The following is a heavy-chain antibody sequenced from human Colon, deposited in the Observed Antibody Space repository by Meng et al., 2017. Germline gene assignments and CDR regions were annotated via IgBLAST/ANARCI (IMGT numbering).Heavy chain of an antibody. J-gene: IGHJ4*02. V-gene: IGHV4-30-4*01. CDR2: IYYSGCT. D-gene: IGHD4-17*01. CDR1: GGSICSGVYH. Sequence: VPLPEAGPGQVSPSLTLSLTSANVGGSICSGVYHLSWKRRPPGQGLEWFGYIYYSGCTYHHPSLKGRVTISVDTSKNQFSLKLSSVTAADTAVYYCARGPTTYFDYWGQGTLVTVSS. CDR3: ARGPTTYFDY.